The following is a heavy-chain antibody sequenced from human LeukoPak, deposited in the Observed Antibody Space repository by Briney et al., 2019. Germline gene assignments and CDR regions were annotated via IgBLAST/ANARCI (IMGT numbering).Heavy chain of an antibody. V-gene: IGHV3-21*01. CDR3: ARHGDMGFRDGYNSPTDY. D-gene: IGHD5-24*01. CDR2: ISSSGSYI. J-gene: IGHJ4*02. Sequence: PGGSLRLSCAASGFTFSTYSMNWVRQAPGKGLEWVSSISSSGSYIYYADSVKGRFTISRDNARNSVYLQMNSLRAEDTALYYCARHGDMGFRDGYNSPTDYWGQGTLVTVSS. CDR1: GFTFSTYS.